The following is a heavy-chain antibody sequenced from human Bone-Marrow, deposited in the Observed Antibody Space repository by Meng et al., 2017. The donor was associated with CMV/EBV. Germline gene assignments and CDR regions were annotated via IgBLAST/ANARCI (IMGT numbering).Heavy chain of an antibody. CDR2: IYPGDSDT. CDR3: ARIKGVVPALPRFDP. J-gene: IGHJ5*02. Sequence: GGSLRLSCKGSGYSFTSYWIGWVRQMPGKGLEWMGIIYPGDSDTRYSPSFQGQVTISADKSISTAYLQWSSLKASDTAMYYCARIKGVVPALPRFDPWVQGTLVTVSS. D-gene: IGHD2-2*01. V-gene: IGHV5-51*01. CDR1: GYSFTSYW.